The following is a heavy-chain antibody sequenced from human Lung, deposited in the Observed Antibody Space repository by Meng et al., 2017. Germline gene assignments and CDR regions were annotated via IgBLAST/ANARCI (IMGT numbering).Heavy chain of an antibody. CDR2: IAHKSGEN. CDR3: ARVEDILAAGKLFCDY. CDR1: GYNITDDL. D-gene: IGHD6-13*01. Sequence: VPLGHAGDEEKEAGASMKDSCTPSGYNITDDLRQWLRRAPRQGPEWMGRIAHKSGENHYEKSFQGRVTTTGASSISTDYMELSGLSYDAAAMYYCARVEDILAAGKLFCDYWGQGTLVTVSS. J-gene: IGHJ4*02. V-gene: IGHV1-2*06.